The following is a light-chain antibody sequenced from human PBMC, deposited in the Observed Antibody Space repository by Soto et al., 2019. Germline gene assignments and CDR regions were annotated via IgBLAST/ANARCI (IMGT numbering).Light chain of an antibody. CDR3: QQYGSPPQT. CDR1: QSVSSSY. V-gene: IGKV3-20*01. Sequence: EIVLTQSPGTLSFSPGERATLSCRASQSVSSSYLAWYQQKPGQAPRLLISSTSSRATGIPDRFSGSGSGTDFTLTISRLEPEDFAVYYCQQYGSPPQTFGQGTKVDIK. CDR2: STS. J-gene: IGKJ1*01.